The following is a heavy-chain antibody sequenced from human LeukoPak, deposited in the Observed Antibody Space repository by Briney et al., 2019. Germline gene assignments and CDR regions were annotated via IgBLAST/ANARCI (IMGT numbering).Heavy chain of an antibody. D-gene: IGHD3-3*01. Sequence: ASVKVSCKASGYTFTSYDINWVRQATGQGLEWMGWMNPNSGNTGYAQKFQGRVTITRNTSISTAYMELSSLRSDDTAVYYCARFGSAYYYYYMDVWGKGTTVTISS. J-gene: IGHJ6*03. CDR2: MNPNSGNT. CDR3: ARFGSAYYYYYMDV. CDR1: GYTFTSYD. V-gene: IGHV1-8*03.